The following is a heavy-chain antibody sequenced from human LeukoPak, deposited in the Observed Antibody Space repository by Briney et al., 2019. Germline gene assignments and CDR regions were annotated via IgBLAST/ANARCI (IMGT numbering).Heavy chain of an antibody. Sequence: AASVKVSCKASGGTFSSYAISWVRQAPGKGLEWMGGFDPEDGETIYAQKFQGRVTMTEDTSTDTAYMELSSLRSEDTAVYYCATAKYRSGWYGALDIWGQGTMVTVSS. J-gene: IGHJ3*02. V-gene: IGHV1-24*01. CDR3: ATAKYRSGWYGALDI. CDR2: FDPEDGET. D-gene: IGHD6-19*01. CDR1: GGTFSSYA.